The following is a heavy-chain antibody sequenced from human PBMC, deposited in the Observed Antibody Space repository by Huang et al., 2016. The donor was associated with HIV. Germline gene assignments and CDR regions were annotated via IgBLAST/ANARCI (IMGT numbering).Heavy chain of an antibody. J-gene: IGHJ3*02. V-gene: IGHV1-24*01. Sequence: QVQLVESGAELKKPGASVRVSCKVSGYTVSDLSLHWVRQAPEKGLEGMGGLDAEEGETSDAQGWQCRVTMTEDTSTDTAYMELSSLRPEDTAVYYCATSTPDVGAGVLRSAFDIWGQGTMVTVSS. D-gene: IGHD2-15*01. CDR1: GYTVSDLS. CDR3: ATSTPDVGAGVLRSAFDI. CDR2: LDAEEGET.